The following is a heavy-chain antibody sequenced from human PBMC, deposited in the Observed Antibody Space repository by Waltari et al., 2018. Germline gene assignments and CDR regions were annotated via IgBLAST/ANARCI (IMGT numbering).Heavy chain of an antibody. V-gene: IGHV4-59*01. D-gene: IGHD6-19*01. CDR2: IYYSGST. J-gene: IGHJ4*02. CDR3: ARHSSGWYGLYFDY. Sequence: QVQLQESGPGLVKPSETLSLTCTVSGGSISSYYWSWIRQPPGKGLEWIWYIYYSGSTHYTPPLKSRGTISVDTSKNQFSLKLSSVTAADTAVYYCARHSSGWYGLYFDYWGQGTLVTVSS. CDR1: GGSISSYY.